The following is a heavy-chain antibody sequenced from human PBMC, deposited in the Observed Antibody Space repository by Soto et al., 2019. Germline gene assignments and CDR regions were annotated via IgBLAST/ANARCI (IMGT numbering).Heavy chain of an antibody. CDR3: ARETPSFDS. D-gene: IGHD2-15*01. CDR1: GSTFSDYP. CDR2: IRTISSAI. V-gene: IGHV3-48*02. J-gene: IGHJ4*02. Sequence: HPGGSLRLSCAASGSTFSDYPMNWVRQAPGKGLEWVSSIRTISSAIYFADSVRGRFTISRDNARNSLYLQMTSLRDEDTAVYYCARETPSFDSWGQGTLVTVSS.